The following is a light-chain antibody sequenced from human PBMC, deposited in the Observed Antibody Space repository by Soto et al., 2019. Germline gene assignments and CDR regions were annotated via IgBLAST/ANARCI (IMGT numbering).Light chain of an antibody. Sequence: DIQMTQSPSTLSASVGDRVTITCRASHYISTWLAWYQQKPGKAPQLLIYKGSNLQSGVPSRFSGSGSGTEFTLTISSLQSEDFAVYYCQQYNSWVTFGGGTKVEIK. V-gene: IGKV1-5*03. CDR1: HYISTW. CDR3: QQYNSWVT. J-gene: IGKJ4*01. CDR2: KGS.